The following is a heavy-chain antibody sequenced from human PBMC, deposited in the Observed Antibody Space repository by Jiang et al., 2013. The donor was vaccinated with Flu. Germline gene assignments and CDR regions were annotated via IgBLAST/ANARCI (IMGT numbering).Heavy chain of an antibody. CDR3: ARGGDDYDFDY. D-gene: IGHD5-24*01. J-gene: IGHJ4*02. CDR2: IATNTGDP. Sequence: QSGAEVKKPGASVRVSCKTFGYTFTTFAMNWVRQAPGQGPEWMGWIATNTGDPMYAQGFTGRFVFSLDTSASTAHLDISNLKTEDTAVYFCARGGDDYDFDYWGQGTLVTVSS. CDR1: GYTFTTFA. V-gene: IGHV7-4-1*02.